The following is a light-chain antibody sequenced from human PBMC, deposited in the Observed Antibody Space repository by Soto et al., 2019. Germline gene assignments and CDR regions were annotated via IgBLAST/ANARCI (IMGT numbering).Light chain of an antibody. V-gene: IGKV3-20*01. Sequence: EIVLTQSPGTLSLSPGERATLSCRASQSVSSSYLAWYQQKPGQAPRLLIFDASSRATGIPDRFSGSGSGTDFSLTISRLEPEDFAVYCWQQYGSSPYTFGQGTKLEIK. CDR2: DAS. CDR3: QQYGSSPYT. CDR1: QSVSSSY. J-gene: IGKJ2*01.